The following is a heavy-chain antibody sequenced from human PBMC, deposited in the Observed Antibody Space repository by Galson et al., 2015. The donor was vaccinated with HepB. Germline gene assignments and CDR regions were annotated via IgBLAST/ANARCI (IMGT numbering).Heavy chain of an antibody. CDR2: IKQDGSEK. Sequence: SLRLSCAASGFTFSKHWMNWVRQAPGKGLEWVANIKQDGSEKYYVDSVKGRFTISRDNAKNSLYLQMNSLRVEDMAVYYCASVGYYDSRGYYLIDSWGRGILVTVSS. V-gene: IGHV3-7*01. J-gene: IGHJ4*02. CDR3: ASVGYYDSRGYYLIDS. D-gene: IGHD3-22*01. CDR1: GFTFSKHW.